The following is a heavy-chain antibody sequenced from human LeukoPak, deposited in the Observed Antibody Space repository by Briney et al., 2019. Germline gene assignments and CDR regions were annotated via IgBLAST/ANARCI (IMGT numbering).Heavy chain of an antibody. V-gene: IGHV4-61*02. Sequence: PSQTPSLTCTVSGGSISSGSYYWSWIRQPAGKGLEWIGRIYTSGSTNYNPSLKSRVTISVDTSKNQFSLKLSSVTAADTAVYYCARDYGALDYWGQGTLVTVSS. D-gene: IGHD4-17*01. CDR3: ARDYGALDY. J-gene: IGHJ4*02. CDR2: IYTSGST. CDR1: GGSISSGSYY.